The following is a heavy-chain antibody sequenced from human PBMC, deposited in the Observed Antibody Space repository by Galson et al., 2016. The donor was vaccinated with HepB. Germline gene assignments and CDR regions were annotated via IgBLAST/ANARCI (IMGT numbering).Heavy chain of an antibody. Sequence: SLRLSCAASGFTFSTSILHWVRQAPGKGLDWVAAMSYDGFSKYYSDSVKGRFTVSRDNSDSKMYLQLDNLSADDTAVYYCAREGHTSGRCGDFDVWGQGTMVTVSS. CDR3: AREGHTSGRCGDFDV. D-gene: IGHD6-19*01. CDR1: GFTFSTSI. J-gene: IGHJ3*01. CDR2: MSYDGFSK. V-gene: IGHV3-30-3*01.